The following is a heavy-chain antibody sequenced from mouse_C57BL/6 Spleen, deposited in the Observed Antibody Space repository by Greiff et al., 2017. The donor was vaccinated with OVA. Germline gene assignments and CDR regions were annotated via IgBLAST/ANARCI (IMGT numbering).Heavy chain of an antibody. Sequence: VQLQQPGAELVKPGASVKMSCKASGYTFTSYWITWVKQRPGQGLEWIGDIYPGSGSTNYNEKFKSKATLTVDTSSSTAYMQLSSLTSEDSAVYYCATKKAYSNYGYFDVWGTGTTVTVSS. V-gene: IGHV1-55*01. CDR2: IYPGSGST. D-gene: IGHD2-5*01. CDR3: ATKKAYSNYGYFDV. J-gene: IGHJ1*03. CDR1: GYTFTSYW.